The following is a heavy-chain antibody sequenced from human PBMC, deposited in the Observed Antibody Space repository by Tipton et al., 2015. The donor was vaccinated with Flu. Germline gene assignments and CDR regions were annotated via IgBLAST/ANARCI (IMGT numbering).Heavy chain of an antibody. Sequence: LRLSCTVSGYSISSGFYWGWIRQPPGKGLEWIGNIYHSGSTFYNPSLKSRVTISVDTSKDQVSLRLSSVTAADTAVYYCARAHVAGMRVYAFDIWSQGTMVTVSS. CDR2: IYHSGST. CDR3: ARAHVAGMRVYAFDI. V-gene: IGHV4-38-2*02. CDR1: GYSISSGFY. J-gene: IGHJ3*02. D-gene: IGHD6-19*01.